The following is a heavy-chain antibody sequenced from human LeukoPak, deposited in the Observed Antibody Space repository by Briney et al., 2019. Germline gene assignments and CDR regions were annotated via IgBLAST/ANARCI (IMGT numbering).Heavy chain of an antibody. CDR1: GYTLTELS. Sequence: VKVSCKVSGYTLTELSMHWVRQAPGKGLEWMGGFDPEDGETIYAQKFQGRVTMTEDTSTDTAYMELSSLRSEDTAVYYCATAFIGIDAFDIWGQGTMVTVSS. D-gene: IGHD1-26*01. V-gene: IGHV1-24*01. CDR2: FDPEDGET. J-gene: IGHJ3*02. CDR3: ATAFIGIDAFDI.